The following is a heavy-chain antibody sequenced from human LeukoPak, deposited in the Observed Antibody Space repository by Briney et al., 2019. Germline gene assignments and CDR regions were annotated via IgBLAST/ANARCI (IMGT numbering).Heavy chain of an antibody. CDR3: ARGSGNSWSERPYFDY. J-gene: IGHJ4*02. CDR1: GGSISSYY. Sequence: SETLSLTCTVSGGSISSYYWSWIRQPAGKGLEWIGRIYTSGSTNYNPSLKSRVTMSVDTSKNQFSLKLSSVTAADTAVYYCARGSGNSWSERPYFDYWGPGTLVTVSS. D-gene: IGHD6-13*01. CDR2: IYTSGST. V-gene: IGHV4-4*07.